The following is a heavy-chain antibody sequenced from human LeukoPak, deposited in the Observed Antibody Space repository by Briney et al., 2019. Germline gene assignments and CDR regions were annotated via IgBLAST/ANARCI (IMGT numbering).Heavy chain of an antibody. V-gene: IGHV3-30*04. J-gene: IGHJ4*02. Sequence: PGGSLRLSCAASGFTFSSYAMHWVRQAPGKGLEWVAVISYDGSNKYYADSVKGRSTISRDNSKNTLYLQMNSLRAEDTAVYYCARGGYLDYWGQGTLVTVSS. CDR2: ISYDGSNK. CDR1: GFTFSSYA. CDR3: ARGGYLDY. D-gene: IGHD3-22*01.